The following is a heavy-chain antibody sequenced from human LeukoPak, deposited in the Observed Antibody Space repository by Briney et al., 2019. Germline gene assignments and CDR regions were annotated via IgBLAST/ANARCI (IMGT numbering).Heavy chain of an antibody. CDR3: ASLAGPFDY. J-gene: IGHJ4*02. V-gene: IGHV3-21*01. D-gene: IGHD6-19*01. CDR2: ISSSSSHI. CDR1: GFTFSSYS. Sequence: GGSLRLSCAASGFTFSSYSMNWVRQAPGKGLEWVSSISSSSSHIYYADSVKGRFTISRDNAKNSLYLQMNSLRAEDTAVYYCASLAGPFDYWGQGTLVTVSS.